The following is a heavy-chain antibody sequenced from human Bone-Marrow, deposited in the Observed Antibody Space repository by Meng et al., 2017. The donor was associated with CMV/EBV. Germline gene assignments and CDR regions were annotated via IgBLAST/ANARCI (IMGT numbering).Heavy chain of an antibody. CDR1: GFTFSDYY. V-gene: IGHV3-11*04. CDR3: ARAGGRGQLAYYYYGMDV. D-gene: IGHD6-6*01. CDR2: ISSSGSTI. Sequence: GGSLRLSCAASGFTFSDYYMSWIRQAPGKGLEWVSYISSSGSTIYYADSVKGRFTISRDNAKNPLYLQMNSLRAEDTAVYYCARAGGRGQLAYYYYGMDVWGQGTTVTVSS. J-gene: IGHJ6*02.